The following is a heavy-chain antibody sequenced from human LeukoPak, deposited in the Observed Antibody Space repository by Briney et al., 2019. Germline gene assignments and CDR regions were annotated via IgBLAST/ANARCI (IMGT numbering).Heavy chain of an antibody. Sequence: SETLSLTCGVSGGSISSTNWWTWVRQPPGEGLEWIGEVHLSGRTNYNPSLESRVTMSVDMSENHISLKLSSVTAADTAVYYCARPKEHQKIFDYWGQGTLVTVSS. J-gene: IGHJ4*02. CDR2: VHLSGRT. D-gene: IGHD1/OR15-1a*01. CDR1: GGSISSTNW. V-gene: IGHV4-4*02. CDR3: ARPKEHQKIFDY.